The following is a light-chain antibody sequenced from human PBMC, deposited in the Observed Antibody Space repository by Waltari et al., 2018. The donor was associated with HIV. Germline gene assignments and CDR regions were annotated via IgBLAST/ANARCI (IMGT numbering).Light chain of an antibody. CDR1: RSTVGGYDY. J-gene: IGLJ1*01. Sequence: QSALTQSASVSGSPGQSITIPCPATRSTVGGYDYVSWYQQHPGKAPKLMIYEVSNRPSGVSTRFSGSKSGNTASLIISGLQAEDEADYYCTSYTSSTTLVFGTGTKVTVL. V-gene: IGLV2-14*01. CDR3: TSYTSSTTLV. CDR2: EVS.